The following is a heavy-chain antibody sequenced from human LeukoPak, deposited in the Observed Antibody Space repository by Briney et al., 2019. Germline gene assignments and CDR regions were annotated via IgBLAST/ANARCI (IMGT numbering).Heavy chain of an antibody. CDR1: GFTFSSYS. CDR2: ISSSSSYI. J-gene: IGHJ4*02. Sequence: GGSLRLSCAASGFTFSSYSMNWVRQAPGKGLEWVSSISSSSSYIYYADSVKGRFTISRDNAKNSLYLQMNSLRAEDTAVYYCARDPRGRDYYDSSGYYPDYWGQGTLVTVSS. V-gene: IGHV3-21*01. D-gene: IGHD3-22*01. CDR3: ARDPRGRDYYDSSGYYPDY.